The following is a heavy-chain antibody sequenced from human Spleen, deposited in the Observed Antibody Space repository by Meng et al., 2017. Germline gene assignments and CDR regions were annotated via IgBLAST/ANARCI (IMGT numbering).Heavy chain of an antibody. V-gene: IGHV3-30*03. J-gene: IGHJ6*02. CDR3: ASGLSPYGSGNYYYYGMDV. CDR2: ISYDGTNK. D-gene: IGHD3-10*01. Sequence: GGSLRLSCAASGFTVSHNYMSWVRQAPGKGLEWVAVISYDGTNKFHADSVKGRFTISRDNSKNTLYLQMNNLRSEDTAVYYCASGLSPYGSGNYYYYGMDVWGQGTTVTVSS. CDR1: GFTVSHNY.